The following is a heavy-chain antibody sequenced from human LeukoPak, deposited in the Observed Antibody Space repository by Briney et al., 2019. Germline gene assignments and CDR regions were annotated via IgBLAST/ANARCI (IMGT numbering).Heavy chain of an antibody. V-gene: IGHV5-51*01. Sequence: GESLKISYRGSGYTFSSHWIGWVRQMPGKGLEWMGIIYPGDSDTIYSPSFQGQVTISADRSNSTAYLQWSTLKASDTAMYYCARHWTAGGRWLPPTPDYWGQGTLVTVSS. D-gene: IGHD4-23*01. CDR2: IYPGDSDT. CDR1: GYTFSSHW. CDR3: ARHWTAGGRWLPPTPDY. J-gene: IGHJ4*02.